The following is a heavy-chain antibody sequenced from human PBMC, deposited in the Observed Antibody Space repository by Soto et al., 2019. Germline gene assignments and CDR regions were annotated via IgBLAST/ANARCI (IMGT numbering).Heavy chain of an antibody. J-gene: IGHJ5*02. CDR1: GGTFSSYA. CDR3: AMDIVVVPAAIRWFDP. Sequence: VASVKVSCKASGGTFSSYAISWVRQAPGQGLEWMGGIIPIFGTANYAQKFQGRVTITADESTSTAYMELSSLRSEDTAVYYCAMDIVVVPAAIRWFDPWGQGTLVTVSS. CDR2: IIPIFGTA. D-gene: IGHD2-2*02. V-gene: IGHV1-69*13.